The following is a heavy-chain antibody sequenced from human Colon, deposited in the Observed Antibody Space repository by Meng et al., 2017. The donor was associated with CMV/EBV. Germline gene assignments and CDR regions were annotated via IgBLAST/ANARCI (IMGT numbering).Heavy chain of an antibody. V-gene: IGHV1-8*01. Sequence: INWVRQATGQGLEWMGWMNPNSGNTGYAQKFQGRVTMTRNTSISTAYMELSSLRSEDTAVYYCARGVELTMVRGVIITEGLDNWFDPWGQGTLVTVSS. CDR3: ARGVELTMVRGVIITEGLDNWFDP. CDR2: MNPNSGNT. J-gene: IGHJ5*02. D-gene: IGHD3-10*01.